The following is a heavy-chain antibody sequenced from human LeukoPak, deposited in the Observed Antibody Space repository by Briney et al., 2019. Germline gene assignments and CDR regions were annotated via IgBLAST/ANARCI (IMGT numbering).Heavy chain of an antibody. J-gene: IGHJ2*01. Sequence: SETLSLTRAVSGGSISNHYWNLIRQPPGKELEWIGYIYYSGSTNYNPSLKSRVSISVDTSKNQFSLRLSSVTAADTAVYYCARGLDGSEYFDLWGRDTLHSVSS. D-gene: IGHD5-24*01. CDR3: ARGLDGSEYFDL. CDR1: GGSISNHY. V-gene: IGHV4-59*11. CDR2: IYYSGST.